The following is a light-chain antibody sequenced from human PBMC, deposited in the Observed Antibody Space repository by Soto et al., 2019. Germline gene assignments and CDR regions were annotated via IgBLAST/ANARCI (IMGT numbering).Light chain of an antibody. J-gene: IGLJ1*01. V-gene: IGLV2-14*02. CDR1: RGDVGAYNL. Sequence: QSALTQPASVSGSPGQSITISCTGTRGDVGAYNLVSWYQQHPGKAPKLMIYAVTNRPSGISNRFSGPKSGNTASLTISGVQAEDEADYYCNSYTTSSTLVFGTGTKLTVL. CDR3: NSYTTSSTLV. CDR2: AVT.